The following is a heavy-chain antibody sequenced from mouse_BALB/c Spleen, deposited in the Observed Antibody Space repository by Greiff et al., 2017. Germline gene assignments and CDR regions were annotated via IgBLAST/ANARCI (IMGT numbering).Heavy chain of an antibody. CDR1: GYTFTSYW. CDR3: TIYGNFAMDY. Sequence: LQQPGSELVRPGASVKLSCKASGYTFTSYWMHWVKQRPGQGLEWIGNIYPGSGSTNYDEKFKSKATLTVDTSSSTAYMQLSSLTSEDSAVYYCTIYGNFAMDYWGQGTSVTGSS. J-gene: IGHJ4*01. V-gene: IGHV1S22*01. CDR2: IYPGSGST. D-gene: IGHD2-1*01.